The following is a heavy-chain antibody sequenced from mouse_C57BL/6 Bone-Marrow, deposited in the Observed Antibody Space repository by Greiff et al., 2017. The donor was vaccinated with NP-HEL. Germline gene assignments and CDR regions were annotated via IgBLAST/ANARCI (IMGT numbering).Heavy chain of an antibody. CDR3: ARHYYSNCFDY. CDR2: ISSGGSYT. J-gene: IGHJ2*01. V-gene: IGHV5-6*01. CDR1: GFTFSSYG. D-gene: IGHD2-5*01. Sequence: EVQVVESGGDLVKPGGSLKLSCAASGFTFSSYGMSWVRQTPDKRLEWVATISSGGSYTYYPDSVKGRFTFSRDTAKNTLYLQMSSLKSENTAMYYCARHYYSNCFDYWGQGTTLTVSS.